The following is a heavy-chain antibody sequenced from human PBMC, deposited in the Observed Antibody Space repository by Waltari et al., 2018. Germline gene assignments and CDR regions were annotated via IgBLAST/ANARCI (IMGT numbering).Heavy chain of an antibody. Sequence: QLQLQESGPGLVKPSETLSLTCTVSGGSISSSCYYWGWIRQPPGKGLEWIGSIYYSGSTYYNPSLKSRVTISVDTSKNQFSLKLSSVTAADTAVYYCARVTVVTLREDAFDIWGQGTMVTVSS. V-gene: IGHV4-39*07. CDR1: GGSISSSCYY. D-gene: IGHD2-21*02. CDR2: IYYSGST. J-gene: IGHJ3*02. CDR3: ARVTVVTLREDAFDI.